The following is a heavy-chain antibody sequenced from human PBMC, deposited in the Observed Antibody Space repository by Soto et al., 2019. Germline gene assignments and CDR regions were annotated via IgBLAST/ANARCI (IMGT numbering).Heavy chain of an antibody. CDR1: GDSVSSNSAA. V-gene: IGHV6-1*01. J-gene: IGHJ5*02. CDR3: AREYQLLYPGDRQNWFAP. CDR2: TYYRSKWYN. D-gene: IGHD2-2*02. Sequence: SQTLSLTCAISGDSVSSNSAAWNWIRQSPSRGLEWLGRTYYRSKWYNDYAVSVKSRITINPDTSKNQFSLQLNSVTPEDTAVYYCAREYQLLYPGDRQNWFAPWGQGTLVTVSS.